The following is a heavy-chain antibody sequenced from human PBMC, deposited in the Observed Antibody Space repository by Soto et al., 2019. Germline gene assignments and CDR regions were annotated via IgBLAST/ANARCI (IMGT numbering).Heavy chain of an antibody. J-gene: IGHJ6*02. CDR1: GGSISSYD. D-gene: IGHD6-13*01. CDR3: ARDLKGIAAAGSLYYYGMDV. V-gene: IGHV4-4*07. Sequence: SETLCLTCTVSGGSISSYDWSWIRQPAGKGLEWIGRIYTSGSTNYNPSLKSRVTMSVDTSKNRFSLKLSSVTAADTAVYYCARDLKGIAAAGSLYYYGMDVWGQGTTVTVSS. CDR2: IYTSGST.